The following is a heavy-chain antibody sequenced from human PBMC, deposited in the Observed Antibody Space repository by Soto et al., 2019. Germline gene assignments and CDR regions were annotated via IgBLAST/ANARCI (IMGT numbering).Heavy chain of an antibody. CDR1: GYSFTRYW. Sequence: GEAPKISCKGSGYSFTRYWIGWVRQMPGKGLEWMGIIYPGDSDTRYSPSFQGQVTISADKSISTAYLQWSSLKASDTAMYYCARTIEDILVVPAAMSWFDPWGQGTLVTVSS. CDR2: IYPGDSDT. V-gene: IGHV5-51*01. CDR3: ARTIEDILVVPAAMSWFDP. J-gene: IGHJ5*02. D-gene: IGHD2-2*01.